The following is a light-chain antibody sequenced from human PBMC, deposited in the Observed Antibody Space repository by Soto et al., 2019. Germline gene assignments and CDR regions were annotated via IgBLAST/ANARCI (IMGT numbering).Light chain of an antibody. J-gene: IGLJ2*01. V-gene: IGLV2-23*01. CDR1: SSHVGSYNF. CDR3: CSSSYNVV. Sequence: QSVLTQPASVSGSPGQSITISCSRTSSHVGSYNFVSWYQQHPGKAPKLLIHVGTKRPSGVSNRFSGYQSDNTASLTISGLQAEDEADYYCCSSSYNVVFGGGTKLTVL. CDR2: VGT.